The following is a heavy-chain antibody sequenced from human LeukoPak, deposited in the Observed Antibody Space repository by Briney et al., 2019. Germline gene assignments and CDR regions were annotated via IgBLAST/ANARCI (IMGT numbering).Heavy chain of an antibody. CDR1: GFTFSSYA. V-gene: IGHV3-23*01. Sequence: GGSLRLSCAASGFTFSSYAMSWVRQAPGKGLEWVSAISGSGGSTYYADSAKGRFTISRDNSKNTLYLQMNSLRAEDTAVYYCAKVNHIVVVTALYFDYWGQGTLVTVSS. CDR2: ISGSGGST. CDR3: AKVNHIVVVTALYFDY. D-gene: IGHD2-21*02. J-gene: IGHJ4*02.